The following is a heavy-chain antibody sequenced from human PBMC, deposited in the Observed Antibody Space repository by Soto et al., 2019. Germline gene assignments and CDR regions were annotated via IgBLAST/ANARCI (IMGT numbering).Heavy chain of an antibody. CDR1: GFTFSDHY. CDR2: IRNKANSDTT. J-gene: IGHJ4*02. V-gene: IGHV3-72*01. CDR3: GRTPDCDY. Sequence: EVQLVESGGGLVQPGGSLRLSCEASGFTFSDHYMDWVRQAPGKGLEWVGLIRNKANSDTTNYAASVKGRFTISRDDSKNSVYLEMNSLKAEDTAVYYCGRTPDCDYWGQGTLVTVSS.